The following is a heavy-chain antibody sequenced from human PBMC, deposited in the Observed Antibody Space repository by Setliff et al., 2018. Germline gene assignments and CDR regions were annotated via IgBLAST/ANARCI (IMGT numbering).Heavy chain of an antibody. CDR2: TSSGSNSI. J-gene: IGHJ3*02. V-gene: IGHV3-48*01. CDR3: ARDRGTGSAWYVLSGFDI. CDR1: GFTFSIYS. D-gene: IGHD6-13*01. Sequence: PGGSLRLSCAASGFTFSIYSMNWVRQAPGKGLEWISYTSSGSNSIYYADSVMGRFTISRDNSKNSLSLQMNSLRAEDTAVYYCARDRGTGSAWYVLSGFDIWGQGTTVTVSS.